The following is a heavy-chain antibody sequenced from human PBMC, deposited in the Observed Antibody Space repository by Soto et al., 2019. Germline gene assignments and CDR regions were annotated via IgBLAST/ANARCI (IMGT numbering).Heavy chain of an antibody. CDR3: ARGLPITIFGVVFYRPETYSYYGSVV. D-gene: IGHD3-3*01. CDR2: INPNSGGT. V-gene: IGHV1-2*04. Sequence: ASVKVSCKASGYTFTGYYMHWVRQAPGQGLEWMGWINPNSGGTNYAQKFQGWVTMTRDTSISTAYMELSMLRFDDTAVYYCARGLPITIFGVVFYRPETYSYYGSVVWGQGTPVTV. CDR1: GYTFTGYY. J-gene: IGHJ6*02.